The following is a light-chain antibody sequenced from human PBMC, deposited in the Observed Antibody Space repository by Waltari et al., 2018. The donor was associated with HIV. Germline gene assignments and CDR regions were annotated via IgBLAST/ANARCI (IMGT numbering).Light chain of an antibody. Sequence: QSALTQPTSVSGSPGQSVTISCTGTSSDVGSYNRVSWYQQPPGTAPKLMIYEVSNRPSGVPDRFSGSKAGNTASLTISGLQAEDEADYYCSLYTSSSTPYVFGTGTKVTVL. CDR2: EVS. J-gene: IGLJ1*01. CDR1: SSDVGSYNR. CDR3: SLYTSSSTPYV. V-gene: IGLV2-18*01.